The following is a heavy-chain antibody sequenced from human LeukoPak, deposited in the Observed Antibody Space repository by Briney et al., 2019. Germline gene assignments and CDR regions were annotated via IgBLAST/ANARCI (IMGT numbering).Heavy chain of an antibody. CDR1: GYTFTGYY. J-gene: IGHJ3*02. D-gene: IGHD6-6*01. V-gene: IGHV1-2*02. CDR2: INPNSGGT. Sequence: SVKVSCKASGYTFTGYYMHWVRQAPGQGLEWMGWINPNSGGTNYAQKFQGRVTMTRDTSISTAYMELSRLRSDDTAVYYCARDGDSSSGPSGAFDIWGQGTMVTVSS. CDR3: ARDGDSSSGPSGAFDI.